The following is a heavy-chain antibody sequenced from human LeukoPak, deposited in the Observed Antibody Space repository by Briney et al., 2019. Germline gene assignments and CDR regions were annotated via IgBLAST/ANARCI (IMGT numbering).Heavy chain of an antibody. CDR3: ARVRGMELWFLIPYAFDI. CDR1: GFIFSNYG. CDR2: IAYDGSNK. D-gene: IGHD5-18*01. Sequence: GGSLRLSCAASGFIFSNYGMHWVRQAPGKGLEWVAVIAYDGSNKYYADSVKGRFTISRDNAKNSLYLQMNSLRAEDTAVYYCARVRGMELWFLIPYAFDIWGQGTMVTVSS. V-gene: IGHV3-30*03. J-gene: IGHJ3*02.